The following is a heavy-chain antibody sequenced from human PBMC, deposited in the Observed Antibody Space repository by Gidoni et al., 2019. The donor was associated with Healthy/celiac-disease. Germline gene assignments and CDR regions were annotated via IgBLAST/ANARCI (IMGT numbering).Heavy chain of an antibody. CDR2: SSGSGGST. CDR3: AKGYYYDSSVYVGY. CDR1: GLPISSYA. J-gene: IGHJ4*02. V-gene: IGHV3-23*01. D-gene: IGHD3-22*01. Sequence: EVQPLESGGGLLQPGGSRRLCCRASGLPISSYAISWVRQAPGKGLGWVSASSGSGGSTYYADSVKCRFTISIDTSKNTLYLQMNSLSAEDTAVYYCAKGYYYDSSVYVGYWGQGTLVTVSS.